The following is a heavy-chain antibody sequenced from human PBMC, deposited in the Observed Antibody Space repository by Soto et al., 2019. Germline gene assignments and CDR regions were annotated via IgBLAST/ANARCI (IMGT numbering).Heavy chain of an antibody. Sequence: GGSLRLSCAASGFTLTNGWMTWVRQAPGKGLEWVGRIRSKADGGTTDYSAPVKGRFTISRDDSKDTLYLQMNSLKDEDTAVNNCSSGINRRVSDYWGPGPLVTVSP. D-gene: IGHD1-20*01. CDR2: IRSKADGGTT. J-gene: IGHJ4*02. CDR1: GFTLTNGW. V-gene: IGHV3-15*07. CDR3: SSGINRRVSDY.